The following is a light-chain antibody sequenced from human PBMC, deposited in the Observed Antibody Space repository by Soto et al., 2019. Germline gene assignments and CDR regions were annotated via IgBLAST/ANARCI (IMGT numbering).Light chain of an antibody. J-gene: IGKJ4*02. CDR3: QQSHNIPST. Sequence: DIQMTQSTSSLSASVGDRVTITFRSSQSISTYLNWYQQKSGKAPKLLIFAASTLESGVPSRFSGGGSGTDFTLTINSLQTEDSAIYYCQQSHNIPSTFGRVTKVDI. V-gene: IGKV1-39*01. CDR1: QSISTY. CDR2: AAS.